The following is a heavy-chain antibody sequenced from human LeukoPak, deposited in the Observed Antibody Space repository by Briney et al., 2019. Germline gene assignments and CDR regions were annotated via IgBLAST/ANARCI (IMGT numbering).Heavy chain of an antibody. V-gene: IGHV1-2*02. CDR1: GYTFTGYY. Sequence: ASVKVSCKASGYTFTGYYMHWVRQAPGQGLEWMGWINPNSGGTNYAQKFQGRVTMTRDTSISTAYMELSRLRSDDTAVYYCARGSEGGYYYYMDVWGQGTMVTVSS. CDR2: INPNSGGT. D-gene: IGHD3-16*01. CDR3: ARGSEGGYYYYMDV. J-gene: IGHJ6*03.